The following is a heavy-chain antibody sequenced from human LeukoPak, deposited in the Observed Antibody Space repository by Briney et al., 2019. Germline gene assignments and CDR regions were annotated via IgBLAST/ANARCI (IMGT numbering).Heavy chain of an antibody. CDR1: VYTFTNFY. CDR3: ARRPINCIITNCYVDY. V-gene: IGHV1-2*02. CDR2: MNPNSGDT. D-gene: IGHD2-2*01. Sequence: ASVKVSCKASVYTFTNFYIHWVRQAPGQGLEWVGWMNPNSGDTSYAREFQDRVTMTRDTSLSTAYMELSRLRSDDTAVYFCARRPINCIITNCYVDYWGQGTLVTVSS. J-gene: IGHJ4*02.